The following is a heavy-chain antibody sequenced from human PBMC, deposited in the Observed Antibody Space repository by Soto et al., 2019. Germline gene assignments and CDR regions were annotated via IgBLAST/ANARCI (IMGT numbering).Heavy chain of an antibody. D-gene: IGHD6-19*01. Sequence: PGGSLRLSXAASGFTFSSYAMSWVRQAPGKGLEWVPAISGSGGSTYYADSVKGRFTISRDNSKNTLYLQMNSLRAEDTAVYYCAKDFRYSSGWLACMDVWGQGTTVTVSS. CDR3: AKDFRYSSGWLACMDV. CDR1: GFTFSSYA. J-gene: IGHJ6*02. CDR2: ISGSGGST. V-gene: IGHV3-23*01.